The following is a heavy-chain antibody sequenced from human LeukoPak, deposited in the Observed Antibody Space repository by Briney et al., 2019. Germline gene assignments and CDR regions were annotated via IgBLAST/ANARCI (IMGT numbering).Heavy chain of an antibody. J-gene: IGHJ5*02. Sequence: SETLSLTCAVYGGSFTDYYWTWIRQPPGKGLEWIGGINDSGSTNYNPSLRSRLTISVDTSKNQFSLNLNSVTAADTAVYYCARACTKCYGRGWLDPWGQGTLVTVSS. D-gene: IGHD2-2*01. V-gene: IGHV4-34*01. CDR3: ARACTKCYGRGWLDP. CDR2: INDSGST. CDR1: GGSFTDYY.